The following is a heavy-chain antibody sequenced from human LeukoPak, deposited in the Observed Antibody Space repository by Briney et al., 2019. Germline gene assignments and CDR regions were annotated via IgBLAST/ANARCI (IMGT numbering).Heavy chain of an antibody. CDR3: AKSGYSGSYPYYFDY. CDR2: ISGSGGST. Sequence: PGGSLRLSCAASGFTFSSYAMSWVRQAPGKGLEWVSAISGSGGSTYYADSVKGRFTIPRDNSKNTLYLQMNSLRAEDTAVYYCAKSGYSGSYPYYFDYWGQGTLVTVSS. CDR1: GFTFSSYA. D-gene: IGHD1-26*01. V-gene: IGHV3-23*01. J-gene: IGHJ4*02.